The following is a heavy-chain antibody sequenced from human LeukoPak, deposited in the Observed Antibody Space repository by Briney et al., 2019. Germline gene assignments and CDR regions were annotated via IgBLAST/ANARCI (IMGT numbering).Heavy chain of an antibody. D-gene: IGHD4-23*01. CDR1: GFTVSSNY. CDR3: ARSIGGNTHFDY. CDR2: IFSGGST. J-gene: IGHJ4*02. V-gene: IGHV3-53*01. Sequence: GGSLRLSCAASGFTVSSNYMSWVRQAPGKGLEWVSVIFSGGSTYYADSVKGRFTISRGNSKNTVYLQMNSLRAEDTAVYYCARSIGGNTHFDYWGQGTLVTVSS.